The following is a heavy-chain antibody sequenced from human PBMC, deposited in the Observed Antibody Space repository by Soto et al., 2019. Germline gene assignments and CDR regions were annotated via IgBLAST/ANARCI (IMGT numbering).Heavy chain of an antibody. J-gene: IGHJ5*02. CDR1: GFTFKNAW. CDR2: IKTKADAGTT. Sequence: QLVESGGGLVKPGGSLRLSCAASGFTFKNAWMSWVRQAPGKGLEWVGRIKTKADAGTTDYAAPEKGRFTISRDDSKNTLYLQMNSLKNEDTALYFCTTDGATIFFDPRGQGTLVTVSS. V-gene: IGHV3-15*01. CDR3: TTDGATIFFDP. D-gene: IGHD3-10*02.